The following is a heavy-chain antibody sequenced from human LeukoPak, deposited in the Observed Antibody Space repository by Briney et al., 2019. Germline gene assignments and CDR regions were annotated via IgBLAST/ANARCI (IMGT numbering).Heavy chain of an antibody. CDR2: IYYSGST. J-gene: IGHJ6*02. D-gene: IGHD3-10*01. CDR1: GGSISSYY. Sequence: PSETLSLTCTVSGGSISSYYWSWIRQPPGKGLEWSGYIYYSGSTNYNPSLKSRVTISVDTSKNPFSLKLSSVTAADTAVYYCARAPDYYGSGPMDVWGQGTTVTVSS. V-gene: IGHV4-59*01. CDR3: ARAPDYYGSGPMDV.